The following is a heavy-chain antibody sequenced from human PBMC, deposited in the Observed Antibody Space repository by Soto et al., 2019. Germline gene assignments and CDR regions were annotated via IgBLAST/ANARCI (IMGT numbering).Heavy chain of an antibody. D-gene: IGHD3-22*01. Sequence: PGGSLRLSCAASGFTFSSYAMHWVRQAPGKGLEWVAVISYDGSNKYYADSVKGRFTISRDNSKNTLYLQMNSLRAEDTAVYYCAKYARYYYDSSGYYYYGMDVWGQGTTVT. CDR1: GFTFSSYA. J-gene: IGHJ6*02. CDR2: ISYDGSNK. CDR3: AKYARYYYDSSGYYYYGMDV. V-gene: IGHV3-30-3*02.